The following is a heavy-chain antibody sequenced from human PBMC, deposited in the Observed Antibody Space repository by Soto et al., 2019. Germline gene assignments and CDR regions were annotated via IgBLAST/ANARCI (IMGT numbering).Heavy chain of an antibody. J-gene: IGHJ4*02. V-gene: IGHV4-30-4*01. CDR1: GGSISSGVYY. Sequence: SETLSLTCTVSGGSISSGVYYWCWLRQPPGKGLEWIGYIYYSGSTYYNPSLKSRVTISVDTSKNQFSLKLSSVTAADTAVYYCARVTVDWNDVPPTPYYFDYWGQGTLVTVSS. D-gene: IGHD1-1*01. CDR3: ARVTVDWNDVPPTPYYFDY. CDR2: IYYSGST.